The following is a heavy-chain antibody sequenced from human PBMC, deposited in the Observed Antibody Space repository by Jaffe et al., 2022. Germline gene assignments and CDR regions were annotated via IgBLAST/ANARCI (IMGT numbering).Heavy chain of an antibody. CDR1: GGSFSGYY. Sequence: QVQLQQWGAGLLKPSETLSLTCAVYGGSFSGYYWSWIRQPPGKGLEWIGEINHSGSTNYNPSLKSRVTISVDTSKNQFSLKLSSVTAADTAVYYCARGYFQYVRRAFDIWGQGTMVTVSS. CDR3: ARGYFQYVRRAFDI. D-gene: IGHD3-10*02. CDR2: INHSGST. J-gene: IGHJ3*02. V-gene: IGHV4-34*01.